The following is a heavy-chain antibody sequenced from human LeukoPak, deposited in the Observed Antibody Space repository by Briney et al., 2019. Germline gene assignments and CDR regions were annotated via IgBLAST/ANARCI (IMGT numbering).Heavy chain of an antibody. J-gene: IGHJ6*03. CDR1: GYTFTGYY. D-gene: IGHD3-3*01. CDR2: INPNSGGT. V-gene: IGHV1-2*02. CDR3: ARVHYDFWSGYRPKNYYYMDV. Sequence: ASVKLSCKASGYTFTGYYMHWVRQAPGQGLEWMGWINPNSGGTNYAQKFQGRVTMTRDTSISTAYMELSRLRSDDTAVYYCARVHYDFWSGYRPKNYYYMDVWGKGTTVTVSS.